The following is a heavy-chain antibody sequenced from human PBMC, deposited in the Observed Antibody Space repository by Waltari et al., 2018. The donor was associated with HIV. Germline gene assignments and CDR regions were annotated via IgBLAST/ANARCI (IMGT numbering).Heavy chain of an antibody. CDR2: IRSKAYGGTT. J-gene: IGHJ4*02. CDR1: GFTFGDYA. D-gene: IGHD5-12*01. Sequence: EVQLVESGGDLLQPGRSLRLSCTTSGFTFGDYAMSWVRQAPGKGLEWVGFIRSKAYGGTTDYAASVKGRFTISRDDSKSIAYLQMNNLKTEDTAVYYCTRWLPFDYWGQGTLVTVSS. CDR3: TRWLPFDY. V-gene: IGHV3-49*04.